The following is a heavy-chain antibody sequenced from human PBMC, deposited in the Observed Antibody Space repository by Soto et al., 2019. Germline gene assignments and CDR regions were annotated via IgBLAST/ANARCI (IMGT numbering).Heavy chain of an antibody. Sequence: PSETLSLTCTVSGGAISGYYWTWVRQPAGKGLEWIGRIYSSGGTEYNPSLKSRVDMSLDMSKNQFSLRLSSVTAADTAVYYCARGQRFSDSFDPWGQGTLVTVSS. CDR2: IYSSGGT. D-gene: IGHD3-3*01. CDR3: ARGQRFSDSFDP. V-gene: IGHV4-4*07. J-gene: IGHJ5*02. CDR1: GGAISGYY.